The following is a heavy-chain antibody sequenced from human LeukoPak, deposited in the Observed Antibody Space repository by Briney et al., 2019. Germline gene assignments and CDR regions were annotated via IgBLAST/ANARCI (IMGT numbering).Heavy chain of an antibody. CDR2: IKQDGSEK. J-gene: IGHJ4*02. CDR1: GFTFSSYW. CDR3: ARGQTYYYDSSGYYSYYFDY. Sequence: PGGSLRLSCAASGFTFSSYWMSWVRQAPGKGREWVANIKQDGSEKYYVDSVKGRFTISRDNAKNSLYLQMNSLRAEDTAVYYCARGQTYYYDSSGYYSYYFDYWGQGTLVTVSS. D-gene: IGHD3-22*01. V-gene: IGHV3-7*01.